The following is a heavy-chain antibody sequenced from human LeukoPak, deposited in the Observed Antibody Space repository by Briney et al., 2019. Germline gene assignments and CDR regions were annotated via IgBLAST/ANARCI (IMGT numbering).Heavy chain of an antibody. V-gene: IGHV3-53*01. CDR3: ARVRVTGYSNFDY. Sequence: PGGSLRLSCAASGFTISSYYMAWVRQAPGKGLEWVSVIYHSGNTDYADSVKGRFTISRDNSKNTVYLQMSSLRAEDTAVYYCARVRVTGYSNFDYWGQGTLVTVSS. CDR1: GFTISSYY. J-gene: IGHJ4*02. CDR2: IYHSGNT. D-gene: IGHD3-9*01.